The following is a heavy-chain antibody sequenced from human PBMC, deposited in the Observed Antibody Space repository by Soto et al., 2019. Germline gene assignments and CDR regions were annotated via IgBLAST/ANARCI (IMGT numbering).Heavy chain of an antibody. Sequence: GGSLRLSCAVSGFTFSNAWMNWVRQAPGKGLEWVGRIKSKTDGGTTDYAAPVKGRFTISRDDSKNTLYLQMNSLKTEDTAVYYCTAHIVVVPAAIAVVDYWGQGTLVTVSS. CDR3: TAHIVVVPAAIAVVDY. V-gene: IGHV3-15*07. CDR2: IKSKTDGGTT. CDR1: GFTFSNAW. J-gene: IGHJ4*02. D-gene: IGHD2-2*01.